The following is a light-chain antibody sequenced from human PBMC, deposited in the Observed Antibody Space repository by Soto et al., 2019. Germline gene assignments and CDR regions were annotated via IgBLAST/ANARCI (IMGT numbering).Light chain of an antibody. CDR3: QQYGRSPVT. CDR2: GAS. CDR1: QSVSSSY. Sequence: EIVLTQSPGTLSLSPGERATLSCRASQSVSSSYLAWYHQKPGQAPRLLIYGASSRATGIPDWFRGSGSGTDFTLTISRLEPEDFAVYYWQQYGRSPVTFDQGTKLEIK. V-gene: IGKV3-20*01. J-gene: IGKJ2*01.